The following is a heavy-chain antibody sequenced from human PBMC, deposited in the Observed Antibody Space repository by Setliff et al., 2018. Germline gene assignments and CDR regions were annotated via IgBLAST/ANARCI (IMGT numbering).Heavy chain of an antibody. CDR2: IYDSGKT. D-gene: IGHD6-19*01. V-gene: IGHV4-38-2*01. CDR3: ARASSGWYSAYYYYMDV. Sequence: NPSETLSLTCAVYGDSLSGYYWSWIRQPPGKGLEWIGTIYDSGKTYYNPSLKSRVTISLDTSKNQFSLNLTSVTAADTAVYYCARASSGWYSAYYYYMDVWGKGTTVTVSS. J-gene: IGHJ6*03. CDR1: GDSLSGYY.